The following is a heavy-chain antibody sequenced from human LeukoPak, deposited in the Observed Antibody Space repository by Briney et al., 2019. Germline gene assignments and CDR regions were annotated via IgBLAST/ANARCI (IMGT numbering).Heavy chain of an antibody. CDR1: GGTFSSYA. CDR2: IIPIFGTA. V-gene: IGHV1-69*01. Sequence: ASVKVSCKASGGTFSSYAISWVRQAPGQGLEWMGGIIPIFGTANYAQKFQGRVTITADESTSTAYMELSSLTSEDTAVYYCASRSIHSSSWYDAFDIWGQGTMVTVSS. D-gene: IGHD6-13*01. J-gene: IGHJ3*02. CDR3: ASRSIHSSSWYDAFDI.